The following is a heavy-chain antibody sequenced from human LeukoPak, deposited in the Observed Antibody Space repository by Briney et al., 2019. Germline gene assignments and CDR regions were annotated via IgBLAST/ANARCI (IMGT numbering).Heavy chain of an antibody. D-gene: IGHD6-19*01. J-gene: IGHJ4*02. V-gene: IGHV1-18*01. CDR1: GYTFTSYG. CDR3: ARGGLYSSGRALDY. Sequence: ASVKVSCKTSGYTFTSYGIIWVRQAPGQGLEWMGWISGYNDNTKYTQKLQGRVTMTTDTSTSTAYMELRSLRSDDTAVYYCARGGLYSSGRALDYWGQGTLVTVSS. CDR2: ISGYNDNT.